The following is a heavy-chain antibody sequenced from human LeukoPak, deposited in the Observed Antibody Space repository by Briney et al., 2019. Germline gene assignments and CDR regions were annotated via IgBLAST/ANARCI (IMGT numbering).Heavy chain of an antibody. CDR1: GFTFSNAW. V-gene: IGHV3-15*01. D-gene: IGHD1-26*01. CDR3: TATDSGSRLKYYYYYMDV. CDR2: IKSKTDGGTT. J-gene: IGHJ6*03. Sequence: PGGSLRLSCAASGFTFSNAWMSWVRQAPGKGLEWVGRIKSKTDGGTTDYAAPVKGRFTISRDDSKNTLYLQMNSLKTEDTAVYYCTATDSGSRLKYYYYYMDVWGKGTTVTVSS.